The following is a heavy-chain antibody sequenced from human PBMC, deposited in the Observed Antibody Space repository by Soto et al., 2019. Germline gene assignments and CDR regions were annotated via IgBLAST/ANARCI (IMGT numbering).Heavy chain of an antibody. D-gene: IGHD3-9*01. CDR2: MHTGGNEK. CDR1: GFTFSYYG. V-gene: IGHV3-33*08. CDR3: ARDADTTGHYSHFDL. J-gene: IGHJ4*02. Sequence: QVQLVESGGGVVQPGGSLRLSCAASGFTFSYYGFHWVRQAPGKGLEWVAVMHTGGNEKYYVDSVKGRFTVSRDDSSNMVYLEMNGLRAEDTAEYFCARDADTTGHYSHFDLWGRGALVAVS.